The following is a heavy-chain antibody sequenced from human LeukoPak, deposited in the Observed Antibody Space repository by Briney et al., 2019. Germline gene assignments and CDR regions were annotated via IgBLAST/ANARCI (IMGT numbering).Heavy chain of an antibody. CDR1: GFTFSSYS. CDR2: ISSSSSTI. Sequence: GGSLRLSCAASGFTFSSYSMNWVRQAPGKGLGWVSYISSSSSTIYYADSVKGRFTISRDNAKNSLYLQMNSLRAEDTAVYYCARDLRNLPFDYWGQGTLVTVSS. CDR3: ARDLRNLPFDY. J-gene: IGHJ4*02. V-gene: IGHV3-48*01.